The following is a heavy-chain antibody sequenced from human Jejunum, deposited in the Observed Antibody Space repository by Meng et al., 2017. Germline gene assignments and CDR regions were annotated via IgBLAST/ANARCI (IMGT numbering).Heavy chain of an antibody. V-gene: IGHV3-21*01. CDR2: ISSTSSSI. J-gene: IGHJ4*02. CDR3: AETKSSSWPL. Sequence: GGSLRLSCAASGFTFSSYSMNWVRQAPGKGLEWVSSISSTSSSIYYADSVKGRFTISRDNARNSLFLQMNSLRAEDTAVYYCAETKSSSWPLWGQGPLATFPS. D-gene: IGHD6-13*01. CDR1: GFTFSSYS.